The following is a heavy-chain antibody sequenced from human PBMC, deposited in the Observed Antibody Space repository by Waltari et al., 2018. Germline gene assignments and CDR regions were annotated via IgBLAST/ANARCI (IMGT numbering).Heavy chain of an antibody. CDR3: ARWVLPIDY. Sequence: VQLVESGGGLVLPGGSLRLSCAASGFSFSNYEMTWVRQAPGKGREWLSYISPSSNTIYYADSVKGRFSISRDNAKNSLFLQMNGLRAEDTAVYYCARWVLPIDYWGLGTLVTVSS. CDR1: GFSFSNYE. D-gene: IGHD1-26*01. CDR2: ISPSSNTI. V-gene: IGHV3-48*03. J-gene: IGHJ4*02.